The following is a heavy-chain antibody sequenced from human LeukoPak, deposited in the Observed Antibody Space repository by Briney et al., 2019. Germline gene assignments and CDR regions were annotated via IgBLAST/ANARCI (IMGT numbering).Heavy chain of an antibody. CDR2: IYSGGST. CDR1: GFTVSSNY. V-gene: IGHV3-66*01. J-gene: IGHJ3*02. Sequence: PGGSLRLSCAASGFTVSSNYMSWVRQAPGKGLEWVSVIYSGGSTYYADSVKGRFTISRDNSKNTLYLQMNSLRAEGTAVYYCARARWLVLDAFDIWGQGTMVTVSS. CDR3: ARARWLVLDAFDI. D-gene: IGHD6-19*01.